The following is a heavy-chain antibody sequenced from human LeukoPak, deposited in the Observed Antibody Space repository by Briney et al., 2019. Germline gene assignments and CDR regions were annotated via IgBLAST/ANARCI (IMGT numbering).Heavy chain of an antibody. CDR1: GVTIADYG. CDR3: ARDLSSSWYSLAY. V-gene: IGHV3-20*04. D-gene: IGHD6-13*01. Sequence: PGGSLRLSCAASGVTIADYGMSWVRQVPGKGLEWVSGINWDGEATSYADSVKGRFTISRDNAKKSIYQEMNSLRDEDTALYYCARDLSSSWYSLAYWGQGTLVTVSS. J-gene: IGHJ4*02. CDR2: INWDGEAT.